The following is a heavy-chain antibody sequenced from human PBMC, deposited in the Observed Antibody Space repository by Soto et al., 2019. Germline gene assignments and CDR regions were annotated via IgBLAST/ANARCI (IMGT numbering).Heavy chain of an antibody. V-gene: IGHV3-23*01. D-gene: IGHD6-19*01. CDR3: AKSWFPDGWDNQPIGS. CDR1: GFTFSRYA. Sequence: PGGSLRLSCAVSGFTFSRYAMSWVRQAPGKGLEWISSISFGGGYSTYYADSVKGRVTISRDNSKNILYLQMNGLRAEDTAKYHCAKSWFPDGWDNQPIGSWGQGTLVNVSS. J-gene: IGHJ4*02. CDR2: ISFGGGYST.